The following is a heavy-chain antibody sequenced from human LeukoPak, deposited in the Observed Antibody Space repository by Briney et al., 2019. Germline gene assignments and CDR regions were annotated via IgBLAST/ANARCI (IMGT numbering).Heavy chain of an antibody. Sequence: SETLSLTCAVYGGSFSGYYWSWIRQPPGKGLEWFGEINHSGSTNYNPSLKSRVTISVDTSKNQFSLKLSSVTASDTAVYYCASFYCSGGSCYSDYWGQRTLVTVSS. J-gene: IGHJ4*02. CDR2: INHSGST. D-gene: IGHD2-15*01. CDR1: GGSFSGYY. V-gene: IGHV4-34*01. CDR3: ASFYCSGGSCYSDY.